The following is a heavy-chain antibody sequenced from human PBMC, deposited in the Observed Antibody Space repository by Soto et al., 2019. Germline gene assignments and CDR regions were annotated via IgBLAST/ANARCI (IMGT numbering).Heavy chain of an antibody. D-gene: IGHD6-13*01. CDR1: GDSVSSNSAA. V-gene: IGHV6-1*01. CDR2: TYYRSKWYN. CDR3: ARDRSNIIAAAGLAFDY. Sequence: SQTLSLTCAISGDSVSSNSAAWNWIRQSPSRGLEWLGRTYYRSKWYNDYAVSVKSRITINPDTSKNQFSLQLNSVTPEDTAVYYCARDRSNIIAAAGLAFDYWGQGTLVTVSS. J-gene: IGHJ4*02.